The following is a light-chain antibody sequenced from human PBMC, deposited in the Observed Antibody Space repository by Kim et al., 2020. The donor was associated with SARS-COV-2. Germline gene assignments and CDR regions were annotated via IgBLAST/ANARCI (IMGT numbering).Light chain of an antibody. Sequence: SYELTQPPSVSVSPGQTATLTCSAERLGDRYARWYQMKAGQSPILVIYQDSERPPGIPERFSGSNAGNTATLTISGTQAMDEADYYCQTWDTSSAAVFGGGTQLTVL. CDR2: QDS. J-gene: IGLJ3*02. CDR1: RLGDRY. V-gene: IGLV3-1*01. CDR3: QTWDTSSAAV.